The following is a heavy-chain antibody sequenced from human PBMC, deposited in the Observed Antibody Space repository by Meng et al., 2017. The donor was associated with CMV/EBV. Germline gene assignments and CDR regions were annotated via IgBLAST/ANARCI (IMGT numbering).Heavy chain of an antibody. CDR3: ARKYYDFWSGYWGYGMDV. Sequence: SETLSLTCAVSGGSISSSNWWSWVRQPPGKGLEWIGEIYHSGSTNYNPSLKSRVTISVDKSKNQFSLKLSSVTAADTAVYYCARKYYDFWSGYWGYGMDVRGQGTTVTVSS. CDR1: GGSISSSNW. V-gene: IGHV4-4*02. D-gene: IGHD3-3*01. J-gene: IGHJ6*02. CDR2: IYHSGST.